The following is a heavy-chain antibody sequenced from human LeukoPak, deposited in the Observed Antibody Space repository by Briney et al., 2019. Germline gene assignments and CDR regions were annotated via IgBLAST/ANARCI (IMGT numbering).Heavy chain of an antibody. CDR2: IYYSGST. Sequence: SETLSLTCTVSGGSISSSSYYWGWIRQPPGKGLEWIGYIYYSGSTYYNPSLKSRVTISVDTSKNQFSLKLSSVTAADTAVYYCARRVLGYCSGGSCYDAFDIWGQGTMVTVSS. D-gene: IGHD2-15*01. CDR1: GGSISSSSYY. J-gene: IGHJ3*02. CDR3: ARRVLGYCSGGSCYDAFDI. V-gene: IGHV4-39*07.